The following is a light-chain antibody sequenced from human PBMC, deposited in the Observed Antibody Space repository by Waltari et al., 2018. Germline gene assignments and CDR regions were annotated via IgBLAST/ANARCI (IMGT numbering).Light chain of an antibody. J-gene: IGKJ4*01. CDR2: WAS. CDR3: QQYDGSAVT. V-gene: IGKV4-1*01. Sequence: DIVMTQSPDSLAVSLGERATIDCKSSQSVFYRSDNKNYLAWYQHKPGQPPKLLFYWASTRESGVPDRFSASGSGTDFTLTINRLEPEDSAVYHCQQYDGSAVTFGGGTRVEIK. CDR1: QSVFYRSDNKNY.